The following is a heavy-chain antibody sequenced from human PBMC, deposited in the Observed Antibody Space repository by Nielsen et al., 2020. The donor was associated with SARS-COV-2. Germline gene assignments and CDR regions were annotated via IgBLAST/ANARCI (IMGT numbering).Heavy chain of an antibody. CDR3: AAGITAAAGF. Sequence: SETLSLTCTVSGGSISSYYWSWIRQPPGKGLEWIGYIYYSGSTNYNPSLKSRVTISVDTSKNQFSLKLSSVTAADTAVYYCAAGITAAAGFWGQGTLVTVSS. CDR1: GGSISSYY. D-gene: IGHD6-13*01. J-gene: IGHJ4*02. V-gene: IGHV4-59*12. CDR2: IYYSGST.